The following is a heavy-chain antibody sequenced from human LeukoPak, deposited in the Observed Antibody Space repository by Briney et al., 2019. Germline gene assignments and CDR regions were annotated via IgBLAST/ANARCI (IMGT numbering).Heavy chain of an antibody. J-gene: IGHJ6*04. V-gene: IGHV1-46*01. CDR1: GYTSTSYY. CDR3: ARDQEAGTPGV. D-gene: IGHD1-1*01. Sequence: ASVKVSCKASGYTSTSYYMHWVRQAPGQGLEWMGIINPSGGSTSYAQKFQGRVTMTRDTSTSTVYMELSSLRSEDTAVYYCARDQEAGTPGVWGKGTTVTVSS. CDR2: INPSGGST.